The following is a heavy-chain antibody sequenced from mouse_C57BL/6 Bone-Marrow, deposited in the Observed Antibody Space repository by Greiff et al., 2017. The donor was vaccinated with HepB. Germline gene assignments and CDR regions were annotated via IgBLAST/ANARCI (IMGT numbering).Heavy chain of an antibody. V-gene: IGHV14-4*01. CDR3: TAYYSNYVWYFDV. Sequence: EVQLQQSGAELVRPGASVKLSCTASGFNIKDDYMHWVKQRPEQGLEWIGWIDPENGDTEYASKFQGKATITADTSSNTAYLQLSSLTSEDTAVYYCTAYYSNYVWYFDVWGTGTTVTVSS. J-gene: IGHJ1*03. CDR1: GFNIKDDY. D-gene: IGHD2-5*01. CDR2: IDPENGDT.